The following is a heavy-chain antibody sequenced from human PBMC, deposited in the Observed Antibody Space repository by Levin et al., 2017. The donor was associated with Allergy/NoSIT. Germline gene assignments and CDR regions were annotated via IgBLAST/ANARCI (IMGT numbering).Heavy chain of an antibody. CDR3: AKGGIRGGKYYFDY. D-gene: IGHD2-15*01. CDR2: INPNSGGT. V-gene: IGHV1-2*02. J-gene: IGHJ4*02. CDR1: GYTFTGYY. Sequence: ASVKVSCKASGYTFTGYYMHWVRQAPGQGLEWMGWINPNSGGTNYAQKFQGRVTMTRDTSISTAYMELSRLRSDDTAVYFCAKGGIRGGKYYFDYWGQGTLVTVSS.